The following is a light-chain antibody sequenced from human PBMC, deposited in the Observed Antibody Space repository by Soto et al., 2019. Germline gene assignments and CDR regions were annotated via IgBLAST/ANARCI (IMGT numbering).Light chain of an antibody. CDR1: QSISSW. V-gene: IGKV1-5*01. CDR3: QQYNSYPSYT. J-gene: IGKJ2*01. CDR2: DAS. Sequence: DIQMTQSPSTLSASVGDRVTITCRASQSISSWLAWYQQKPGKAPKLLIYDASSLESGVPSRFSGSGSATEFTLTISSLQPDDFATYYCQQYNSYPSYTFGQGTKLEIK.